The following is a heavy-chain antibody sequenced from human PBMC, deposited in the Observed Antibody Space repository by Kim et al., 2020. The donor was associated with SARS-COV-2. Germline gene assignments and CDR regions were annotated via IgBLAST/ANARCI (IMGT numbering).Heavy chain of an antibody. J-gene: IGHJ4*02. D-gene: IGHD3-10*01. V-gene: IGHV7-4-1*02. Sequence: ASVKVSCKASGYTFTSYAMNWVRQAPGQGLEWMGWINTNTGNPTYAQGFTGRFVFSLDTSVSTAYLQISSLKAEDTAVYYCARGIPKASLLWFGESDGSPFDYWGQGTLVTVSS. CDR1: GYTFTSYA. CDR3: ARGIPKASLLWFGESDGSPFDY. CDR2: INTNTGNP.